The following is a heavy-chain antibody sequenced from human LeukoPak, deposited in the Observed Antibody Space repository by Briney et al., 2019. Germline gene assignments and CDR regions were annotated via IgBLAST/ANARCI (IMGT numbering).Heavy chain of an antibody. Sequence: GGSLRLSCATSGFTFSNYAVSWVRQAPGKGLEWVSYIGRNGLSIYYADSVRGRFTISRDNAKNSLYLQMNSLRVDDTAFYYCGRVSPFDFWGQGILVTVSS. J-gene: IGHJ4*02. CDR3: GRVSPFDF. CDR1: GFTFSNYA. CDR2: IGRNGLSI. V-gene: IGHV3-48*03.